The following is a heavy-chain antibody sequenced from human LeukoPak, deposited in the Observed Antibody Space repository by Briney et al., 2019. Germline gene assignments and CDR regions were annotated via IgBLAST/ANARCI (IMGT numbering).Heavy chain of an antibody. CDR1: GFTFSSYW. CDR3: ARDYFYGLDV. CDR2: FSDDEGRT. V-gene: IGHV3-74*01. Sequence: GGSLRLSCAVSGFTFSSYWIHWVRQAPGKGLVWVSRFSDDEGRTVYADSVKGRFTISKDNAKNTLYLQMNSLRAEDTAVYYCARDYFYGLDVWCQGTTVTVSS. J-gene: IGHJ6*02.